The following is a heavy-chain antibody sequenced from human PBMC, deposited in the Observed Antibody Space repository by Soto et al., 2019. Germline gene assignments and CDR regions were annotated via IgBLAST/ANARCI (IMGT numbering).Heavy chain of an antibody. CDR3: ATPPRDAVGGGY. CDR2: INEDGSEK. Sequence: EVQLVESGGDLVQPGGSLRLSCSASGFTFSAYWMSWVRQAPGKGPERVANINEDGSEKYYVDSVKGRFTISRDNAKNSLYLQMNSLRAEDTAVYYCATPPRDAVGGGYWGQGTLVTVSS. J-gene: IGHJ4*02. D-gene: IGHD3-10*01. CDR1: GFTFSAYW. V-gene: IGHV3-7*01.